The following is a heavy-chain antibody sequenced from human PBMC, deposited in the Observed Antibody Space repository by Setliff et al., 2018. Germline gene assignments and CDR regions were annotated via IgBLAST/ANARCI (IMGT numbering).Heavy chain of an antibody. CDR2: IKTKADGGTT. Sequence: GGSLRLSCAASGFTFSNAWMSWVRQAPGKGLEWVGRIKTKADGGTTDYAAPVKGRFTISRDDSKNTLYLQMNSPKTEDTAVYYCTTGRYYYDSSGYYPHWGQGTLVTVS. CDR1: GFTFSNAW. J-gene: IGHJ4*02. CDR3: TTGRYYYDSSGYYPH. D-gene: IGHD3-22*01. V-gene: IGHV3-15*01.